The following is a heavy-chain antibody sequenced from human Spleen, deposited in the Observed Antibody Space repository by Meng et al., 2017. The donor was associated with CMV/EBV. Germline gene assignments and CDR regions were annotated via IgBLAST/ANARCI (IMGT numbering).Heavy chain of an antibody. D-gene: IGHD6-13*01. CDR1: GGSLSSSNW. V-gene: IGHV4-4*02. J-gene: IGHJ4*02. CDR2: IYHSGST. CDR3: ATRSSLVRAFDY. Sequence: CAVSGGSLSSSNWWSWVRQPPGKGLEWIGEIYHSGSTNYNPSLKSRVTISVDKSKNQFSLKLSSVTAADTAVYYCATRSSLVRAFDYWGQGTLVTVSS.